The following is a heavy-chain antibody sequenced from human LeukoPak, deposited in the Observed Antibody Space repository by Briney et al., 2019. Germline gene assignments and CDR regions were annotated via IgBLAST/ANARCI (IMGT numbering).Heavy chain of an antibody. Sequence: GASVKVSCKDSGYTFTSYGISWVRQAPGQGLEWMGWISAYNGNTNYAQKLQGRVTMTTDTSTSTAYMELRSLRSDDTAVYYCARDDHYYGSGSYQYYFDYWGQGTLVTVSS. D-gene: IGHD3-10*01. V-gene: IGHV1-18*01. CDR3: ARDDHYYGSGSYQYYFDY. CDR2: ISAYNGNT. J-gene: IGHJ4*02. CDR1: GYTFTSYG.